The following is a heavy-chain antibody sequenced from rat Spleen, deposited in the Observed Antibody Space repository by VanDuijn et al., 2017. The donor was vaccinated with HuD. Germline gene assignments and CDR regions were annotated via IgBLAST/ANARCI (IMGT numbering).Heavy chain of an antibody. CDR1: GFTFSDYN. CDR2: ISYDGSNT. V-gene: IGHV5-7*01. D-gene: IGHD1-4*01. CDR3: AREAGIPFHYFDY. J-gene: IGHJ2*01. Sequence: EVQLVESGGGLVQPGRSLKLSCAASGFTFSDYNMAWVRQAPKKGLEWVATISYDGSNTYYRDSVKGRFTISRDNAKRTLHRQMDSLRSEDTATYYCAREAGIPFHYFDYWGQGVMVTVSS.